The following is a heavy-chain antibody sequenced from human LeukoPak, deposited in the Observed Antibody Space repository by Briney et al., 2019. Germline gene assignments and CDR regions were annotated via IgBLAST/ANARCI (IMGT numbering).Heavy chain of an antibody. V-gene: IGHV4-34*01. CDR1: GGSFSGYY. CDR3: ARQNYDFWSGYSPYYFDY. J-gene: IGHJ4*02. Sequence: SETLSLTCAVYGGSFSGYYWSWIRQPPGKGLEWIGEINHSGSTNYNPSLKSRVTISVDTSKNQFSLKLSSVTAADTAVYYCARQNYDFWSGYSPYYFDYWGQGTLVTVSS. CDR2: INHSGST. D-gene: IGHD3-3*01.